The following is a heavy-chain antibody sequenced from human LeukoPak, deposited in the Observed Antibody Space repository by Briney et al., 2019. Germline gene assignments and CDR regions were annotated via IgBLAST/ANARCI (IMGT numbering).Heavy chain of an antibody. Sequence: GGSLRLSCAASGFPFNIYAMHWVRQAPGKGLVWVAIISFDDGFNKYYADSVKGRFTISRDNSKNTLSLQMNSLRADDTAVYYCARGPIVVGAVALPYMDVWGKGTTVTISS. CDR1: GFPFNIYA. CDR3: ARGPIVVGAVALPYMDV. V-gene: IGHV3-30*04. CDR2: ISFDDGFNK. J-gene: IGHJ6*03. D-gene: IGHD2-15*01.